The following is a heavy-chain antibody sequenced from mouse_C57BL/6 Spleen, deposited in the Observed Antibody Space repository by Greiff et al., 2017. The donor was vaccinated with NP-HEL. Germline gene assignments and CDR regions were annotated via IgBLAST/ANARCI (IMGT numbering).Heavy chain of an antibody. V-gene: IGHV1-81*01. CDR1: GYTFTSYG. CDR2: IYPRSGNT. D-gene: IGHD2-3*01. J-gene: IGHJ1*03. Sequence: QVQLQQSGAELARPGASVKLSCKASGYTFTSYGISWVKQRTGQGLEWIGEIYPRSGNTYYNEKFKGKATLTADKSSSTAYMELRSLTSEDSAVYFCARTDDGYLWYFDVWGTGTTVTVSS. CDR3: ARTDDGYLWYFDV.